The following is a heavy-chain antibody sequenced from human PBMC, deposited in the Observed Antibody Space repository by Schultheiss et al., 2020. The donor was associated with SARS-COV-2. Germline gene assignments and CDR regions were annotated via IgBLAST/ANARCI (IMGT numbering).Heavy chain of an antibody. V-gene: IGHV4-34*01. J-gene: IGHJ5*02. CDR2: IYYSGST. CDR3: ASTLQEIRPHNSGFDP. D-gene: IGHD5-24*01. Sequence: SETLSLTCAVYGGSFSGYYWSWIRQPPGKGLEWIGSIYYSGSTYYNPSLKSRVTISVDTSKNQFSLKLSSVTAADTAVYYCASTLQEIRPHNSGFDPWGQGTLVTVSS. CDR1: GGSFSGYY.